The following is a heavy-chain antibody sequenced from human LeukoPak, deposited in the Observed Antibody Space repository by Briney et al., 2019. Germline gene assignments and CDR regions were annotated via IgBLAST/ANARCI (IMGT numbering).Heavy chain of an antibody. J-gene: IGHJ4*02. Sequence: PSXXLSLTCSVSGGSISSSSYYWGWIRQPPGKGLEWIGSIFHSGSTYHNPSLKSRVTISVDTTKNQCSLKLRAVTAADTAVYYCATPDLRNCSGGSCYYFDYWGQGTLVTVSS. CDR2: IFHSGST. D-gene: IGHD2-15*01. V-gene: IGHV4-39*01. CDR3: ATPDLRNCSGGSCYYFDY. CDR1: GGSISSSSYY.